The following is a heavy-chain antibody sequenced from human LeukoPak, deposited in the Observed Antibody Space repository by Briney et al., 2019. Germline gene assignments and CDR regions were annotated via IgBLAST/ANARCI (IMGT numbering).Heavy chain of an antibody. D-gene: IGHD1-1*01. Sequence: GGSLRLSCVASGFSLSGYWMYWVRQAPGKGLMYISRNNGDGSTTNYADVVKGRFTMSRDNVKNTLYLQMNSLRVEDTAVYYCAREQDTTPDFWGQGTLVTVSS. CDR2: NNGDGSTT. CDR3: AREQDTTPDF. J-gene: IGHJ4*02. CDR1: GFSLSGYW. V-gene: IGHV3-74*01.